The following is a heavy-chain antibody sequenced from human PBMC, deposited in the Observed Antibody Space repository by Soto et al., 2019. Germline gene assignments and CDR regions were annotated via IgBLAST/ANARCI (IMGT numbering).Heavy chain of an antibody. CDR2: IYYSGST. V-gene: IGHV4-59*08. J-gene: IGHJ5*02. D-gene: IGHD3-22*01. Sequence: SETLSLTCTVSGGSISSYYWSWIRQPPGKGLEWIGYIYYSGSTNYNPSLKSRVTISVDTSKNQFSLKLSSVTAADTAVYYCARRTYYYDSSGPNWFDPWGQGTLVTVS. CDR3: ARRTYYYDSSGPNWFDP. CDR1: GGSISSYY.